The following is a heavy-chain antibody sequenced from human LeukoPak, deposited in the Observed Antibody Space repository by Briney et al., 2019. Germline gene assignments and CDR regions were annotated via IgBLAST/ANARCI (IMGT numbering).Heavy chain of an antibody. CDR2: IYSGGST. Sequence: GGSLRLSCAASGFTVSSNYMSWVRQAPGKGLEWVSVIYSGGSTYYADSVKGRFTISRDNSKNTLYLQMNSLRDEDTAVFYCAKLPGSTLNYYYYYMDVWGKGTTVTVSS. V-gene: IGHV3-53*01. D-gene: IGHD4-23*01. J-gene: IGHJ6*03. CDR3: AKLPGSTLNYYYYYMDV. CDR1: GFTVSSNY.